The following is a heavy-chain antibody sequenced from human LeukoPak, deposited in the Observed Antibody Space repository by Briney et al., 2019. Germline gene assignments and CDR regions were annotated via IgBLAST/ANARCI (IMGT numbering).Heavy chain of an antibody. CDR1: GYTFTSYG. V-gene: IGHV1-18*01. J-gene: IGHJ6*03. Sequence: GASVKVSCKASGYTFTSYGISWVRQAPGQGLEWMGWISAYNGSTNYAQKLQGRVTMTTDTSTSTAYMELRSLRSDDTAVYYCARCGGDYYGSGSYDYMDVWGKGTTVTVSS. CDR2: ISAYNGST. D-gene: IGHD3-10*01. CDR3: ARCGGDYYGSGSYDYMDV.